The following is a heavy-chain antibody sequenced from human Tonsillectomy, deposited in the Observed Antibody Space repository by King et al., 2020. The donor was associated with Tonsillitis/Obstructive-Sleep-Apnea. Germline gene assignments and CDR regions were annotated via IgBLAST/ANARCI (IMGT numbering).Heavy chain of an antibody. V-gene: IGHV3-11*06. CDR2: ISSSTSYI. CDR3: ARVGVVLPPATDY. CDR1: GFTFSDYY. J-gene: IGHJ4*02. D-gene: IGHD2-2*01. Sequence: VQLVESGEGLVKPGGSLRLSCAASGFTFSDYYMNWIRQAPGKGLEWVSYISSSTSYIHYADSVKGRFTISRDNAKNSLYLQMDSLRAEDTAVYYCARVGVVLPPATDYWGQGTLVTVSS.